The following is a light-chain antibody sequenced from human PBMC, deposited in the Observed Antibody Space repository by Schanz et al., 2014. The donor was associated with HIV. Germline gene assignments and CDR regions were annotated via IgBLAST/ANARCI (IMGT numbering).Light chain of an antibody. V-gene: IGLV2-14*01. J-gene: IGLJ2*01. Sequence: QSALTQPASVSGSPGQSISISCTGTSSDIGAYNRVSWYQQHPGKAPKLMIYEVSKRPSGVPDRFSGSKSGNTASLTISGLQTDDEGDYYCSSYTTNRTVTFGGGTKLTVL. CDR1: SSDIGAYNR. CDR3: SSYTTNRTVT. CDR2: EVS.